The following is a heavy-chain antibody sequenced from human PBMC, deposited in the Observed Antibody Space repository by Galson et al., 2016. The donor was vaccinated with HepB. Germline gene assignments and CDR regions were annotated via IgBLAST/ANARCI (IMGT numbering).Heavy chain of an antibody. Sequence: CAASGFTFSTYGMHWVRQAPGKGLEWVAVIWFDGSNKYYADSVKGRLTISRDNSKNTLYLQMNSLRAEDTAVYYCARFIASPWNDYYYYGMDVWGKGTTVTVSS. CDR2: IWFDGSNK. V-gene: IGHV3-33*01. J-gene: IGHJ6*04. CDR3: ARFIASPWNDYYYYGMDV. D-gene: IGHD1-1*01. CDR1: GFTFSTYG.